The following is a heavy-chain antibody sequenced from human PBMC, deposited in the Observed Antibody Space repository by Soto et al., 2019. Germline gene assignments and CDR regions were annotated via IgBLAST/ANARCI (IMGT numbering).Heavy chain of an antibody. V-gene: IGHV3-21*01. CDR3: AREAHSGSYLGR. CDR1: GFTFSSYA. J-gene: IGHJ4*02. CDR2: ISSSSSYI. Sequence: PGGSLRLSCAASGFTFSSYAMSWVRPAPGKGLEWVSAISSSSSYIYYADSVEGRFTISRDNAKNSLYLQMNSLRAEDTAVYYCAREAHSGSYLGRWGQGTLVTVSS. D-gene: IGHD1-26*01.